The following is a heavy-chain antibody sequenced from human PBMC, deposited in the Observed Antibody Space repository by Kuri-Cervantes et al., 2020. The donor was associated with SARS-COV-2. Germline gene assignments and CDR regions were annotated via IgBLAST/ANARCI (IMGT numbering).Heavy chain of an antibody. CDR1: GGSISSGDYY. D-gene: IGHD3-3*01. CDR2: IYYSGST. Sequence: SETLSLTCTVSGGSISSGDYYWSWIRQPPGKGLEWIGYIYYSGSTNYNPSLKSRVTISVDTSKNQFSLKLSSVTAADTAVYYCARGVYDFWSGDLMSYYYMDVWGRGTTVTVSS. J-gene: IGHJ6*03. CDR3: ARGVYDFWSGDLMSYYYMDV. V-gene: IGHV4-61*08.